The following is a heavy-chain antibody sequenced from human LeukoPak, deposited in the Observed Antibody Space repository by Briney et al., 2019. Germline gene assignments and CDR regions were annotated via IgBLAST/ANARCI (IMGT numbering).Heavy chain of an antibody. V-gene: IGHV1-69-2*01. CDR1: GYTFTDYY. D-gene: IGHD6-6*01. J-gene: IGHJ4*02. CDR2: VDPEDGET. CDR3: ARLIEYSSSSADY. Sequence: ASVKISCKVSGYTFTDYYMHWVQQAPGEGLEWMGLVDPEDGETIYAEKFQGRVTITADTSTDTAYMELSSLRSEDTAVYYCARLIEYSSSSADYWGQGTLVTVSS.